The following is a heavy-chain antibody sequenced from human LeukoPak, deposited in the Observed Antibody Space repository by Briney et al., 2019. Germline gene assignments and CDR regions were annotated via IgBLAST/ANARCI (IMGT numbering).Heavy chain of an antibody. V-gene: IGHV1-69*05. D-gene: IGHD3-22*01. CDR1: GGTFSSYA. CDR3: ARGHDSSGSYFDY. Sequence: GASVKVSCKASGGTFSSYAISWVRQAPGQGLEWMGGIIPIFGTANYAQKFQGRVTITTDESTSTAYMELSSLRSQDTAVYYCARGHDSSGSYFDYWGQGTLVTVSS. J-gene: IGHJ4*02. CDR2: IIPIFGTA.